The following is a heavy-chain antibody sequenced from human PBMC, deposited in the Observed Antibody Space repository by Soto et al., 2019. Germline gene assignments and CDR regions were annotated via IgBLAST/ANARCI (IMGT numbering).Heavy chain of an antibody. J-gene: IGHJ6*02. CDR2: MYYSGRT. CDR1: GGSITSHY. V-gene: IGHV4-59*08. Sequence: ETLSLTCSVSGGSITSHYWTWVRQPPGKGLEWIGYMYYSGRTNYNPSLKSRVTVSIDPSKNQFSLQMSSITAADTAVYYCARGVLLAPDVWGQGTTVTSP. CDR3: ARGVLLAPDV. D-gene: IGHD1-26*01.